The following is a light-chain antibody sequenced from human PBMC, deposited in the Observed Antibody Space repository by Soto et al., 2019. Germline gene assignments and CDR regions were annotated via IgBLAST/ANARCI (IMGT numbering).Light chain of an antibody. CDR1: QDIGSV. Sequence: AIRMTQSPSSLSAFTGDTVTITCRASQDIGSVLAWYQQKPGTAPKVLISGASDLHGGVPSRFSGRGSGTDFTLTISSLQPEDFATYYCLQDYDYPRTFGQGTKVDIK. J-gene: IGKJ1*01. CDR2: GAS. CDR3: LQDYDYPRT. V-gene: IGKV1-8*01.